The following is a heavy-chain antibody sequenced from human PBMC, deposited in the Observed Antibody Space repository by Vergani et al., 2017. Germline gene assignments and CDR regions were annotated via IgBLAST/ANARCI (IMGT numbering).Heavy chain of an antibody. CDR2: INSDGGST. CDR1: GFTFSNYW. CDR3: ARDGWELLDYFYYMDV. Sequence: EVQLVESGGGLVQPGGSLRLSCTASGFTFSNYWMQWVRQAPGKGLMWVSRINSDGGSTSYADSVKGRFTIPRDNAKNTLYLQMDSLRAEDTAVYYCARDGWELLDYFYYMDVWGKGTTVTVSS. J-gene: IGHJ6*03. D-gene: IGHD1-26*01. V-gene: IGHV3-74*01.